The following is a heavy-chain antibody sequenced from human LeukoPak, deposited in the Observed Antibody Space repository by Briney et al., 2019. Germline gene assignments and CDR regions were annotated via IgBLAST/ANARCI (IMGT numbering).Heavy chain of an antibody. Sequence: GGSLRLSCAASGFTFSSYAMTWVRHAPGKGLEWVSAISGGGGGTFYADSVKGRFTISRDNSKNTLYLQMNSLSAEHTAVYYWGKDLGGEPYYSYGMDVWGQGTTVTVSS. D-gene: IGHD1-26*01. CDR3: GKDLGGEPYYSYGMDV. CDR2: ISGGGGGT. J-gene: IGHJ6*02. V-gene: IGHV3-23*01. CDR1: GFTFSSYA.